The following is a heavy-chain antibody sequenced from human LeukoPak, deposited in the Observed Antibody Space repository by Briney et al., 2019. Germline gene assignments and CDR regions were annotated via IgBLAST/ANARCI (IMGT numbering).Heavy chain of an antibody. CDR3: AKVLSLHSSGWGLDY. CDR1: VFTFSSYG. Sequence: GGSLRLFCAASVFTFSSYGMHGVRQAPGKGLEGVAVISYDGSNKYYADSVRRRFNISRDNSKNTLYLQMNSLRAEDTAVYYCAKVLSLHSSGWGLDYWGQGTPVTVSS. CDR2: ISYDGSNK. V-gene: IGHV3-30*18. D-gene: IGHD6-19*01. J-gene: IGHJ4*02.